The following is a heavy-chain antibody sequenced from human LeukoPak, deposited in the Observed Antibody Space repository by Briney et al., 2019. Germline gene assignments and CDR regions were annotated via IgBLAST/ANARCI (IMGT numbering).Heavy chain of an antibody. CDR1: GYTFTGYY. CDR3: ARDLRYYDSSGYSHDAFDI. Sequence: ASVKLSCKASGYTFTGYYMHWVRQAPGQGLERKGWINPNSGGTNYAQKFQGRVTMTRDTSISTAYMELSRLRSDDTAVYYCARDLRYYDSSGYSHDAFDIWGQGTMVTVSS. D-gene: IGHD3-22*01. CDR2: INPNSGGT. J-gene: IGHJ3*02. V-gene: IGHV1-2*02.